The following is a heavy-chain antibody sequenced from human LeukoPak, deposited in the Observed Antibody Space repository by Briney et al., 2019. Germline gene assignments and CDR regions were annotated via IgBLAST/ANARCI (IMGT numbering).Heavy chain of an antibody. CDR3: ARDDSGDDAFDI. CDR1: GGTFSSYA. CDR2: IIPIFGTA. J-gene: IGHJ3*02. D-gene: IGHD1-14*01. Sequence: GASVKVSCKASGGTFSSYAISWVRQAPGQGLEWMGGIIPIFGTANYAQKFQGRVTITTDESTSTAFMELSSLRSEDTAVYYCARDDSGDDAFDIWGQGTMVTVSS. V-gene: IGHV1-69*05.